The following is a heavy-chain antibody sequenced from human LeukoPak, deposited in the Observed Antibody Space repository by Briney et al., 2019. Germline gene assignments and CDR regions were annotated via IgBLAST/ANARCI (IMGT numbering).Heavy chain of an antibody. J-gene: IGHJ5*02. CDR1: GGSISSYY. CDR3: AGSLERGLNWFDP. CDR2: IYYSGST. D-gene: IGHD1-26*01. Sequence: PSETLSLTCTVSGGSISSYYWSWIRQPPGKGLEWIGYIYYSGSTNYNPSLKSRVTISVDTSKNQFSLKLSSVTAADTAVYYCAGSLERGLNWFDPWGQGTLDTVSS. V-gene: IGHV4-59*01.